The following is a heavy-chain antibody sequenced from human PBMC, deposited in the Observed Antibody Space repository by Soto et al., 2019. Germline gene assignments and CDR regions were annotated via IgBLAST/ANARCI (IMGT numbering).Heavy chain of an antibody. D-gene: IGHD2-15*01. CDR2: IYYSGST. J-gene: IGHJ5*02. CDR1: GGSISSGGYY. CDR3: AREEACSGGSCCGWFDP. V-gene: IGHV4-31*03. Sequence: PSETLSLTCTVSGGSISSGGYYWSWIRQHPGKGLEWIGYIYYSGSTYYNPSLKSRVTISVDTSKNQFSLKLSSVTAADTAVYYCAREEACSGGSCCGWFDPWGQGTLVTVSS.